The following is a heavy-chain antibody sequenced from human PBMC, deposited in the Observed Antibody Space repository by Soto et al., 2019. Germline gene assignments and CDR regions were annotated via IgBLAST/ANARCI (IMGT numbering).Heavy chain of an antibody. Sequence: ASVKVSCKASGFTFSGYSITWVRQAPGQGLEWMGRISGYNGNTNYARTLRGRLTLTTDTSTSTAYMELRSLTSDDTAVYYCARDVFCGGAPACPDMDVWGQGTTVTVSS. V-gene: IGHV1-18*04. CDR1: GFTFSGYS. D-gene: IGHD2-21*01. CDR2: ISGYNGNT. J-gene: IGHJ6*02. CDR3: ARDVFCGGAPACPDMDV.